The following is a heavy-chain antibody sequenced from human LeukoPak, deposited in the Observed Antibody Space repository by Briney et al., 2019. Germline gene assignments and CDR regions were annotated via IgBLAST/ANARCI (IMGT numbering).Heavy chain of an antibody. Sequence: GGSLRLSCTASGFSLSSSAMHWVRQAPGKGLEFVSVITSSGTGTDYADSVKGRFTISRDNSKNTLYLRMGSLRADDMAIYYCARIRSGRYFDYWGQGTLVTVSS. CDR2: ITSSGTGT. CDR1: GFSLSSSA. J-gene: IGHJ4*02. CDR3: ARIRSGRYFDY. V-gene: IGHV3-64*02. D-gene: IGHD3-3*01.